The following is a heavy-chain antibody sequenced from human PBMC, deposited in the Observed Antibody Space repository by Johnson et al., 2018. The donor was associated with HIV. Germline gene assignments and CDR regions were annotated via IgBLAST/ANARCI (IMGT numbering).Heavy chain of an antibody. CDR3: AKDNIVVVSRDAFDI. CDR1: GFTFSSYA. D-gene: IGHD2-15*01. CDR2: ISYDGSNK. V-gene: IGHV3-30*04. J-gene: IGHJ3*02. Sequence: QVQLVESGGGVVQPGRSLRLSCAASGFTFSSYAMHWVRQAPGKGLEWVAVISYDGSNKYYADSVKGRFTISRDNSKNTLYLQMNSLRAEDTAVYYCAKDNIVVVSRDAFDIWGQGTMVTVSS.